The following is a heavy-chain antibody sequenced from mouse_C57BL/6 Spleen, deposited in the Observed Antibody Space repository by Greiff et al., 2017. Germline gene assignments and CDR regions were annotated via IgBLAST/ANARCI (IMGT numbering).Heavy chain of an antibody. V-gene: IGHV1-52*01. J-gene: IGHJ4*01. Sequence: VQLQQPGAELVRPGSSVKLSCKASGYTFTSYWMHWVKQRPIQGLEWIGNIDPSDSDTHYNQKFKDKATLTVDKSSSTAYMQLSSLTSEDSAVYYCAREQSTYAMDYWGQGTSVTVSS. CDR3: AREQSTYAMDY. CDR2: IDPSDSDT. CDR1: GYTFTSYW.